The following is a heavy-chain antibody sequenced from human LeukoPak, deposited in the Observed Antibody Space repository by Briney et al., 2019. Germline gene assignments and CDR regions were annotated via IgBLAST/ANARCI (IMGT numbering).Heavy chain of an antibody. CDR3: AHLIGNYYDSSGYYDMDV. V-gene: IGHV3-23*01. CDR2: ITSSGDGT. Sequence: GGSLRLSCAASGFTFSIYAMSWVRQAPGKGLQWVSSITSSGDGTYYADSVKGRFTISRDNFKNTLYLQMNSLRAEDTAVHYCAHLIGNYYDSSGYYDMDVWGKGTTVTVSS. J-gene: IGHJ6*03. D-gene: IGHD3-22*01. CDR1: GFTFSIYA.